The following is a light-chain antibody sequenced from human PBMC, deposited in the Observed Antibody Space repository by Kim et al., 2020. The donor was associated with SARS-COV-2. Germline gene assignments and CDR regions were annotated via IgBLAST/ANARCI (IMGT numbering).Light chain of an antibody. V-gene: IGLV4-69*01. CDR2: VDSDGSH. CDR1: SDHSSYA. Sequence: QLVLTQSPSASASLGASVKLTCTLNSDHSSYAIAWHQQQPEKGPRFLMKVDSDGSHNKGVGIPDRFSGSSSGAERYLTISSLQSEDEADYYCQTWGTGIHWVFGGGTQLTVL. CDR3: QTWGTGIHWV. J-gene: IGLJ3*02.